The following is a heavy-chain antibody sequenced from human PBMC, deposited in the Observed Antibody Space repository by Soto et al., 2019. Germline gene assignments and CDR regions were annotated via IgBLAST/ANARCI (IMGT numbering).Heavy chain of an antibody. CDR3: AKDRLGLRYFDWYLCCV. J-gene: IGHJ3*01. D-gene: IGHD3-9*01. V-gene: IGHV3-30*18. CDR1: GFSFRTFG. CDR2: ISYDGSNE. Sequence: QVQLVESGGGVVQPGRSLSLSCAASGFSFRTFGMHWVRQAPGKGLEWVAVISYDGSNEFYADSVKGRFTISRDNSKNTVYLQMNSLRADDTAVYYCAKDRLGLRYFDWYLCCVWGQGTMVTVSS.